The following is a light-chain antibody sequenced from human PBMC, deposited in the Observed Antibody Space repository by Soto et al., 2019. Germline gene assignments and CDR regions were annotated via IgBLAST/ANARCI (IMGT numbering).Light chain of an antibody. CDR1: QSINSY. CDR3: QQSHSTPYT. CDR2: AAS. Sequence: DIQMTQAASSLSASVGDRVTITCRASQSINSYLNWYLQKPGKAPELLIYAASSLQSGVPSRFSGSGSGTDFTLTISSLQHEDFATYYCQQSHSTPYTFGQGTKLEIK. J-gene: IGKJ2*01. V-gene: IGKV1-39*01.